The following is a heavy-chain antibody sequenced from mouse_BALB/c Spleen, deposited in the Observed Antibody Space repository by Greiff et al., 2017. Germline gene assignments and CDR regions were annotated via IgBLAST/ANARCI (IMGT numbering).Heavy chain of an antibody. D-gene: IGHD2-1*01. V-gene: IGHV5-6-3*01. CDR1: GFTFSSYG. J-gene: IGHJ3*01. CDR3: ARGGNYAY. CDR2: INSNGGST. Sequence: EVKLMESGGGLVQPGGSLKLSCAASGFTFSSYGMSWVRQTPDKRLELVATINSNGGSTYYPDSVKGRFTISRDNAKNTLYLQMSSLKSEDTAMYYCARGGNYAYWGQGTLVTVSA.